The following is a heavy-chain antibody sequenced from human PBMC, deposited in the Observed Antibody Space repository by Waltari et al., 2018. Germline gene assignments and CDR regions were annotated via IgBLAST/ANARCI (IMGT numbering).Heavy chain of an antibody. CDR3: ARPLSRTYWLYAFDV. Sequence: QVQLVESGGGLVKHGGSLRLSCAASGFVFGDCSMSWFRQDPGNGLQLIASISTGCSTRYYADSLKGLFTISRDDAKNSLYLQMNSLRAEDTAVYYCARPLSRTYWLYAFDVWCQGTTVTVSS. J-gene: IGHJ3*01. CDR2: ISTGCSTR. D-gene: IGHD1-26*01. V-gene: IGHV3-11*04. CDR1: GFVFGDCS.